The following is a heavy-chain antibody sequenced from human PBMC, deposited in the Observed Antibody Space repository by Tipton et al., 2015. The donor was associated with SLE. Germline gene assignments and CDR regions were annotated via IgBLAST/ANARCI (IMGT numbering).Heavy chain of an antibody. D-gene: IGHD5-24*01. J-gene: IGHJ3*02. V-gene: IGHV3-30*02. CDR1: GFTFSGFW. CDR3: ATRRDGYNYGGFDI. CDR2: IRYDGSNK. Sequence: SLRLSCAASGFTFSGFWMNWVRQAPGKGLEWVAFIRYDGSNKNYADSVKGRFTISRDNSKNTLYLQMNSLRAEDTAVYYCATRRDGYNYGGFDIWGQGTMVTVSS.